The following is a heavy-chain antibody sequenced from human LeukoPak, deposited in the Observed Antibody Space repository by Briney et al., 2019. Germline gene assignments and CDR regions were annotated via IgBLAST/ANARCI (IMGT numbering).Heavy chain of an antibody. D-gene: IGHD3-22*01. V-gene: IGHV3-30*18. J-gene: IGHJ3*02. CDR2: ISNDGSNQ. CDR3: AKDGDYDSSGYYLHAFDI. CDR1: GVTLSPYA. Sequence: GGSLRLSCAGSGVTLSPYAMHWVRQAPGKGLEWVALISNDGSNQYYADSVKGRFTISRDNSKNSLYLQMNSLRTEDTALYYCAKDGDYDSSGYYLHAFDIWGQGTMVTVSS.